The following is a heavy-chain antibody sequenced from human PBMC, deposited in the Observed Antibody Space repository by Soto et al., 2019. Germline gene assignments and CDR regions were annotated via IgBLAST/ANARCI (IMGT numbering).Heavy chain of an antibody. CDR1: GGTFISYT. J-gene: IGHJ4*02. CDR3: ARDPDYDILTGYPKEGFDY. Sequence: SVKVSCKASGGTFISYTISLVRQAPGQGLEWMGRIIPILGIANYAQKFQGRVTITADKSTSTAYMELSSLRSEDTAVYYCARDPDYDILTGYPKEGFDYWGQGTLVTVSS. D-gene: IGHD3-9*01. CDR2: IIPILGIA. V-gene: IGHV1-69*04.